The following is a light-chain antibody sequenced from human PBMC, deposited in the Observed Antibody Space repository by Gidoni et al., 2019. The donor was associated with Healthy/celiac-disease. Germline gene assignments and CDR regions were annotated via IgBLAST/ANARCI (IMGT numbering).Light chain of an antibody. CDR2: QDS. J-gene: IGLJ2*01. CDR1: KLGDKY. V-gene: IGLV3-1*01. Sequence: SYELTQPPSVSVSPGQTASIPCPGYKLGDKYACWYQQKPGQSPVLVIYQDSKRPSGIPERFSGSNSGNTATLTISGTQAMDEADYYCQAWDSSLVVFGGGTKLTVL. CDR3: QAWDSSLVV.